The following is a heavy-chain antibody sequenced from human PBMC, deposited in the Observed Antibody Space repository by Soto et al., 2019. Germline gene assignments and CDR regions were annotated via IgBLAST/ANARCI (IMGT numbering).Heavy chain of an antibody. D-gene: IGHD5-12*01. CDR1: RYTFTNSG. Sequence: QVQLVQSGAEVKKPGASVKVSCKASRYTFTNSGISWMRQAPGQGLEWMGWISNYNGNTDYAQKFQDRVTMTTDKSTSTFYMELRSLRFDDTAVFYCPRNPYSAYNMFDSWGQGTLVTVSS. CDR3: PRNPYSAYNMFDS. J-gene: IGHJ4*02. CDR2: ISNYNGNT. V-gene: IGHV1-18*01.